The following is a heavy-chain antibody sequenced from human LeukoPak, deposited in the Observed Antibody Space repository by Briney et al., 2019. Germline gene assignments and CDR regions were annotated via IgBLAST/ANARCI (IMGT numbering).Heavy chain of an antibody. V-gene: IGHV3-7*01. Sequence: GGSLRLSCAASGFTFNTYWISWVRQAPGKGLQWVANIKPDGNERYYVDYVKGRFTISRDNARSSLYLQMNSLRVEGTAIYYCARRQWTAFDFWGQGTMVTVSS. CDR2: IKPDGNER. CDR3: ARRQWTAFDF. D-gene: IGHD6-19*01. CDR1: GFTFNTYW. J-gene: IGHJ3*01.